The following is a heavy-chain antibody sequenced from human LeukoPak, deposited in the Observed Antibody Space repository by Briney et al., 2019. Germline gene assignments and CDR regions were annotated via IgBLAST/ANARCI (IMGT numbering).Heavy chain of an antibody. CDR2: IWYDGSNK. D-gene: IGHD7-27*01. J-gene: IGHJ6*02. CDR1: GFTFNNYG. V-gene: IGHV3-33*01. CDR3: WGYGMDV. Sequence: GGSLRLSCAASGFTFNNYGMHWVRQAPGKGLEWMALIWYDGSNKYYADSVKGRFTISRDNSKNTLYLQMNSLRAEDTAVYYSWGYGMDVWGQGTAVTVSS.